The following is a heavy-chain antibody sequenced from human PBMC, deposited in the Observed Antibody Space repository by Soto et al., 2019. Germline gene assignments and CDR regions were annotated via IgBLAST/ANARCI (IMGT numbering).Heavy chain of an antibody. CDR3: ARDWAVLRFLESPSGMDV. D-gene: IGHD3-3*01. CDR2: IWYDGSNK. CDR1: GFTFSSYG. Sequence: GGSLRLSCAASGFTFSSYGMHWVRQAPGKGLGWVAVIWYDGSNKYYADSVKGRFTISRDNSKNTLYLQMNSLRAEDTAVYYCARDWAVLRFLESPSGMDVWGQGTTVTVSS. J-gene: IGHJ6*02. V-gene: IGHV3-33*01.